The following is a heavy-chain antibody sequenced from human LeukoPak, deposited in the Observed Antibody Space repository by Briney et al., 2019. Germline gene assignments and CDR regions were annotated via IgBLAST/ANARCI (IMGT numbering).Heavy chain of an antibody. V-gene: IGHV3-21*01. CDR3: ARGYNYASTPFDY. CDR1: GFTFSHYT. CDR2: ITSSSSYI. J-gene: IGHJ4*02. Sequence: GGSLRLSCAASGFTFSHYTVNWVRQAPGKGLEWVSSITSSSSYIYYADSVKGRFTISRDNAKNSLYLQMNSLRVEDTSIYYCARGYNYASTPFDYWGQGTLVTVSS. D-gene: IGHD5-18*01.